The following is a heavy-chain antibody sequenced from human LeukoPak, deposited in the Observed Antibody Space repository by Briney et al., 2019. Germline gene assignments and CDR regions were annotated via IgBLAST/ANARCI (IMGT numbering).Heavy chain of an antibody. D-gene: IGHD1-1*01. CDR3: VRDETLWTLDW. Sequence: GGSLRLSCTASGFTFSGHWIHWVRQPPGMGLVWVSRINERGTDSMYAESVKGRFTISRDDAKNTVYLQMNSLRAEDTAVYYCVRDETLWTLDWWGQGTLVSVSS. J-gene: IGHJ4*02. V-gene: IGHV3-74*03. CDR1: GFTFSGHW. CDR2: INERGTDS.